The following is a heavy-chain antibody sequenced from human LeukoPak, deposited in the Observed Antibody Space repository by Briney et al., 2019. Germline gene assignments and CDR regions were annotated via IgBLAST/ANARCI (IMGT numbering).Heavy chain of an antibody. Sequence: SETLSLTCAVYGGSFSGYYWSWIRQPPGKGLEWIGEINHSGSTNYNPSLTSRVTISVDTSKNQFSLKLSSVTAADTAVYYCARGTMTTVTYYFDYWGQGTLVTVSS. D-gene: IGHD4-17*01. V-gene: IGHV4-34*01. J-gene: IGHJ4*02. CDR1: GGSFSGYY. CDR3: ARGTMTTVTYYFDY. CDR2: INHSGST.